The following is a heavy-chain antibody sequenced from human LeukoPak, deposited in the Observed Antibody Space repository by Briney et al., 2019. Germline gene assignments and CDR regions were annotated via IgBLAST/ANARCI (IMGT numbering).Heavy chain of an antibody. Sequence: SGPALVKPTQTLTLTCTFSGFSLSTSGMCVSWIRQPPGKALEWLALIDWDDDKYYSTSLKTRLTISKDTSKNQVVLTMTNMDPVETATYYCAPIREGDYYYGMDVWGQGTTVTVSS. CDR2: IDWDDDK. V-gene: IGHV2-70*01. D-gene: IGHD1-26*01. CDR3: APIREGDYYYGMDV. CDR1: GFSLSTSGMC. J-gene: IGHJ6*02.